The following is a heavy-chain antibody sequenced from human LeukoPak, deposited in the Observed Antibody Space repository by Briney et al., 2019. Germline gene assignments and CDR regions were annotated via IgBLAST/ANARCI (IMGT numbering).Heavy chain of an antibody. Sequence: PSETLSLTCTVSGGSISDYYRGWIRQPPGKGLEWIGYFYNSGSSTYNPSLKSRVTISVDTSKEQFSLKVNSVTAADTAVYYCTRGAGWLIDYWGQGILVAVSS. D-gene: IGHD3-16*01. CDR2: FYNSGSS. CDR1: GGSISDYY. J-gene: IGHJ4*02. CDR3: TRGAGWLIDY. V-gene: IGHV4-59*01.